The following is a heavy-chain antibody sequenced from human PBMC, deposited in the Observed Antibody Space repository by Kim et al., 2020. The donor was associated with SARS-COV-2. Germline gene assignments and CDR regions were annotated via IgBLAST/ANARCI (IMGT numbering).Heavy chain of an antibody. Sequence: SETLSLTCSVSGASIYSFYWNWIRQPAGKGLEWIGRIYSSGGTFYNPSLKSRVTMSVDTSKNQLSLKLNSVTAADSAVYFCAREGYFGSVMYYNFWHFDLWGRGTLVTVSP. V-gene: IGHV4-4*07. D-gene: IGHD3-10*01. J-gene: IGHJ2*01. CDR3: AREGYFGSVMYYNFWHFDL. CDR2: IYSSGGT. CDR1: GASIYSFY.